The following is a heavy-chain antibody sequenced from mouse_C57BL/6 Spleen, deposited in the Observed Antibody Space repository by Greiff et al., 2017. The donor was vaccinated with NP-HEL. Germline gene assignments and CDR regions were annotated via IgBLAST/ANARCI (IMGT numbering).Heavy chain of an antibody. CDR3: ASIYYDYDGAAMDY. D-gene: IGHD2-4*01. CDR1: GYTFTSYW. J-gene: IGHJ4*01. CDR2: INPSSGYT. V-gene: IGHV1-7*01. Sequence: VQLQQSGAELAKPGASVKLSCKASGYTFTSYWIHWVKQRPGQGLEWIGYINPSSGYTKYNQKFKDKATLTADKSSSTAYMQLSSLTYEDSAVYYCASIYYDYDGAAMDYWGQGTSVTVSS.